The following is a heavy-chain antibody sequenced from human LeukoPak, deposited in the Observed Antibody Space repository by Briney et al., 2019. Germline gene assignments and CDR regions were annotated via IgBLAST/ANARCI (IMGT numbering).Heavy chain of an antibody. CDR2: IYYSGST. D-gene: IGHD2/OR15-2a*01. CDR1: GGSISIYY. CDR3: ARGFRTGHENYDY. J-gene: IGHJ4*02. V-gene: IGHV4-59*01. Sequence: PSETLSLTCTVSGGSISIYYWSWIRQPPGKGLECIGYIYYSGSTNYNPSLKSRVTISVDTSKNQFSLKLSSVTAADTAVYYCARGFRTGHENYDYWGQGTLVTVSS.